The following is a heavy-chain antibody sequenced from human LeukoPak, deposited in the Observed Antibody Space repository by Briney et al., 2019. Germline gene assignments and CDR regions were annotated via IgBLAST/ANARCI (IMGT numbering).Heavy chain of an antibody. CDR3: ARDRYHYGSGSYLFDY. D-gene: IGHD3-10*01. V-gene: IGHV4-4*07. J-gene: IGHJ4*02. Sequence: SETLSLTCTVSGGSISSYYWSWIRQPAGKGLEWIGRIYTSGSTNYNPSLKSRVTMSVDTSKNQFSLKLSSVTAADTAVYYCARDRYHYGSGSYLFDYWGQGTLVTVSS. CDR2: IYTSGST. CDR1: GGSISSYY.